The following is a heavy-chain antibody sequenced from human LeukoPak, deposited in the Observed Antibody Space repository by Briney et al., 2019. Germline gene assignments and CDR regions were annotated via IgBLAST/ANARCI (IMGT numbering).Heavy chain of an antibody. CDR1: GFTFSSYG. V-gene: IGHV3-30*03. CDR2: ISYDGSNK. Sequence: GRSLRLSCAASGFTFSSYGMHWVRQAPGKGLEWVAVISYDGSNKYYADSVKGRFTISRDNAKNSLYLQMNSLRAEDTAVYYCARDGRIAVAPSDYWGQGTLVTVSS. J-gene: IGHJ4*02. D-gene: IGHD6-19*01. CDR3: ARDGRIAVAPSDY.